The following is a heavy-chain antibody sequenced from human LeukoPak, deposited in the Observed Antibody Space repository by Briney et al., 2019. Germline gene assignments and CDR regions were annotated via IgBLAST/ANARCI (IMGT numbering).Heavy chain of an antibody. CDR3: ARAPNGYYYYYYMDV. J-gene: IGHJ6*03. CDR2: IYYSGST. Sequence: SETLSLTCTVSGGSISSSSYYWGWIRQPPGKGLEWIGSIYYSGSTYYNPSLKSRVTISVDTSKNQFSLKLSSVTAADTAVYYCARAPNGYYYYYYMDVWGKGTTVTVSS. CDR1: GGSISSSSYY. D-gene: IGHD2-8*01. V-gene: IGHV4-39*07.